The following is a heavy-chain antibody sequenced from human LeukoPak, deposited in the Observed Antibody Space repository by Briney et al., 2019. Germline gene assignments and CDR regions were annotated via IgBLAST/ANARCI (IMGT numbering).Heavy chain of an antibody. D-gene: IGHD6-19*01. CDR2: IIPIFGTA. CDR1: GYTFTSYA. J-gene: IGHJ4*02. Sequence: SVKVSCKASGYTFTSYAISWVRQAPGQGLEWMGGIIPIFGTANYAQKFQGRVTITADESTSTAYMELSSLRSEDTAVYYCARVARGGVAAHYFDYWGQGTLVTVSS. CDR3: ARVARGGVAAHYFDY. V-gene: IGHV1-69*13.